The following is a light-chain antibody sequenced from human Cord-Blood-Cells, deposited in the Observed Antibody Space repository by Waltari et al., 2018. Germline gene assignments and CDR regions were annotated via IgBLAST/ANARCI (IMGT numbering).Light chain of an antibody. CDR1: QSLLHSNGYNY. J-gene: IGKJ3*01. Sequence: DIVMTQSPLSLPVTAGEPASISCRSSQSLLHSNGYNYLGWYLQKPGQPQQLLIYLGSNRASRVPDRFSGSGTGTDFTLKISRVEAEDVGVYYCMQALQTPFTFGPGTKVDIK. CDR2: LGS. V-gene: IGKV2-28*01. CDR3: MQALQTPFT.